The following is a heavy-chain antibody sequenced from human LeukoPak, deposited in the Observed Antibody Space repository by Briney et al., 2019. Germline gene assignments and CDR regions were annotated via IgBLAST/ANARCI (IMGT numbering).Heavy chain of an antibody. CDR2: VDYSGRT. J-gene: IGHJ4*02. D-gene: IGHD1-26*01. CDR3: ATNIPTPTTSPPLGY. Sequence: SETLSLTCTVSGGSIRSYYWSWIRQPPGKGLEWIGYVDYSGRTKYSPSLKSRVTISVDTSKYQFSLEVSSVTAADTAVYYCATNIPTPTTSPPLGYWGQGTLVTVSS. V-gene: IGHV4-59*08. CDR1: GGSIRSYY.